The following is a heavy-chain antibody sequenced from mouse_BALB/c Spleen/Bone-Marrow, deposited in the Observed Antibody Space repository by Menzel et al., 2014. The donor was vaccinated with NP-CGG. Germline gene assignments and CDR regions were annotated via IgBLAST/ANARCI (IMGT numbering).Heavy chain of an antibody. J-gene: IGHJ4*01. CDR2: IYYSGTI. CDR3: ARDGNYAMDY. D-gene: IGHD1-1*02. CDR1: GISITTGDYR. Sequence: EVKVVESGPGLVKPSQTVSLTCTVTGISITTGDYRWSWIRQFPGNKLEWIGYIYYSGTITYNPSLTSRTTITRDTSKNQFFLEMNSLTAEDTATYYCARDGNYAMDYWGQGTSVTVSS. V-gene: IGHV3-5*02.